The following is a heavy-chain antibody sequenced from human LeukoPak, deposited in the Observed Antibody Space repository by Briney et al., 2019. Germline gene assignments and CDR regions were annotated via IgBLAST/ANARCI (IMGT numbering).Heavy chain of an antibody. J-gene: IGHJ4*02. CDR2: IRSRTYGGTT. D-gene: IGHD3-22*01. CDR3: ASAHYFDSSDYYYFDY. Sequence: GGSLRLSCTASGFTFGAYAMTWVRQAPGKGLEWVSFIRSRTYGGTTEYAASVKGRFTISRDDSKSIAYLQMNSLKTEDTAVYYCASAHYFDSSDYYYFDYWGQGTLVTVSS. CDR1: GFTFGAYA. V-gene: IGHV3-49*04.